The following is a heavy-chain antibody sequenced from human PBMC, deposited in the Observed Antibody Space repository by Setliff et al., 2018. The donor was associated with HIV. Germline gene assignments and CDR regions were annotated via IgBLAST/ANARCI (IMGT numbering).Heavy chain of an antibody. CDR1: GYTFTTYF. CDR2: INPSGGTT. Sequence: ASVKVSCKASGYTFTTYFLHWVRQAPGQGPEWMGIINPSGGTTEYAQKFQGRVTMTRDTSKSTVYMELRSLKSEDTAVYYCARVKQQLAPFDYWGQGTLVTVSS. J-gene: IGHJ4*02. V-gene: IGHV1-46*01. D-gene: IGHD6-13*01. CDR3: ARVKQQLAPFDY.